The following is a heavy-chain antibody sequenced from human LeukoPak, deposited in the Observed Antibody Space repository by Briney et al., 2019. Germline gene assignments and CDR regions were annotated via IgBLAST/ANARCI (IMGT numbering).Heavy chain of an antibody. CDR3: ARVGVSYGYSFLFDY. J-gene: IGHJ4*02. V-gene: IGHV4-30-2*01. Sequence: SETLSLTCAVSGGSISSGGYSWSWIRQPPGKGLEWIGYIYHSGSTYYNPSLKSRVTISVDRSKNQFSLRLSSVTAADTAVYYCARVGVSYGYSFLFDYWGQGTLVTVSS. CDR1: GGSISSGGYS. D-gene: IGHD5-18*01. CDR2: IYHSGST.